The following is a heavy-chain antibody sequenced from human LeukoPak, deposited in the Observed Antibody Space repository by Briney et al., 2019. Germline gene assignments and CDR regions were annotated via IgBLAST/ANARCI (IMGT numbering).Heavy chain of an antibody. J-gene: IGHJ5*02. V-gene: IGHV3-74*01. CDR2: INSDGSST. CDR3: AGSASHNWFDP. D-gene: IGHD2-2*01. CDR1: GFTFNSYW. Sequence: GGSLRLSCAASGFTFNSYWMYWVRQAPGKGLVWVSRINSDGSSTSYADSVRGRFTLSRDNAKNTLYLQMNSLRAEDTAVYYCAGSASHNWFDPWGQGTLITVSS.